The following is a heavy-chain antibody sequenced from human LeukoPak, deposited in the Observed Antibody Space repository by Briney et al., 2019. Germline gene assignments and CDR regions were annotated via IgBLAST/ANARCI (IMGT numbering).Heavy chain of an antibody. D-gene: IGHD2/OR15-2a*01. CDR2: IYTSGST. J-gene: IGHJ4*02. Sequence: SETLSLTCTVSGGSISSGSYYWSWIRQPAGKGLEWIGRIYTSGSTNYNPSLKSRVTISVDTSKNQFSLKLSSVTAADTAVYYCAREIGYWGQGTLVAVSS. CDR1: GGSISSGSYY. V-gene: IGHV4-61*02. CDR3: AREIGY.